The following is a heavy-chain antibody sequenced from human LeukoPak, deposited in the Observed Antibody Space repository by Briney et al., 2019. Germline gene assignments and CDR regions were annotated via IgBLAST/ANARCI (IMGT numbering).Heavy chain of an antibody. Sequence: SETLSLTCTVSGGSISSYYWSWIRQPPGKGLEWIGYIYYSGSTNYNPSLKSRVTISVDTSKNQFSLKLSSVTAADTAVYYCARIGNNYDILTGYMDVWGKGTTVTISS. V-gene: IGHV4-59*01. CDR3: ARIGNNYDILTGYMDV. CDR2: IYYSGST. D-gene: IGHD3-9*01. J-gene: IGHJ6*03. CDR1: GGSISSYY.